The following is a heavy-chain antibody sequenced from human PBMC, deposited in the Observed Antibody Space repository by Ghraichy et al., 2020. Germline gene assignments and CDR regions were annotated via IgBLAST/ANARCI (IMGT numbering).Heavy chain of an antibody. CDR3: ASLDATQTYGMDV. V-gene: IGHV4-34*01. CDR2: INHSGST. J-gene: IGHJ6*02. Sequence: SETLSLTCAVYGGSFSGYYWSWIRQPPGKGLEWIGEINHSGSTNYNPSLKSRVTISVDTSKNQFSLKLSSVTAADTAVYYFASLDATQTYGMDVWGQGTTVTVSS. CDR1: GGSFSGYY. D-gene: IGHD3/OR15-3a*01.